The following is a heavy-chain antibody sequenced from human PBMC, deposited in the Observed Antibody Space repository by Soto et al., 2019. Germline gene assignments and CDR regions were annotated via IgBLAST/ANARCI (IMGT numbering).Heavy chain of an antibody. J-gene: IGHJ3*02. Sequence: QVQLVESGGGVVQPGRSLRLSCAASGFTFSSYGMHWVRQAPGKGLEWVAVISYDGSNKYYADSVKGRFTISRDNSKNTLYLQMNSLRAEDTAVYYCAKAGAALDAFDIWGQGTMVTVSS. CDR2: ISYDGSNK. D-gene: IGHD6-6*01. CDR3: AKAGAALDAFDI. V-gene: IGHV3-30*18. CDR1: GFTFSSYG.